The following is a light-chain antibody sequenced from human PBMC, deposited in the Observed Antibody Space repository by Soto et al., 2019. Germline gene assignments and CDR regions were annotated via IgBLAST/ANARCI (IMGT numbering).Light chain of an antibody. V-gene: IGKV3-20*01. Sequence: EIVLTQSRGTLSLSPGERATLSFGASQSVSSTYVAWYQQRPGQTPKLLIYEASTRATGIPDRFSGSGSGTDYTLTIGRLEPEYFALYYCQQYGNSPQTFGQGTKVDIK. CDR1: QSVSSTY. CDR2: EAS. J-gene: IGKJ1*01. CDR3: QQYGNSPQT.